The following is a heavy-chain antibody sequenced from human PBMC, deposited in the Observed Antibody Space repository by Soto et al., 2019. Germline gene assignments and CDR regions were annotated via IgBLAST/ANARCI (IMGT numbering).Heavy chain of an antibody. D-gene: IGHD6-13*01. CDR3: AREVREQQLSKCPYFED. Sequence: SETLSLTCTVSGGSISSYYWSWIRQPPGKGLEWIGYIYYSGSTNYNPSLESRVTISVDTSKNQFSLKLSSVTAADTAVYYCAREVREQQLSKCPYFEDWGQGTRVTFAS. CDR2: IYYSGST. CDR1: GGSISSYY. V-gene: IGHV4-59*01. J-gene: IGHJ4*02.